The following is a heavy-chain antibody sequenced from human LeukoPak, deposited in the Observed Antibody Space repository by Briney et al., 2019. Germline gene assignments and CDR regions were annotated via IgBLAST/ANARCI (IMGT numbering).Heavy chain of an antibody. J-gene: IGHJ6*03. Sequence: GGALRLSCAASGLTASHNVNNDMRWVRHAPGRGLEPGSGITTSGSTYYADSVKGRFTISRENSNNTLYLHMDSLRAEDTAVYYCAKAPSCYNYFYMDVWGRGTTVTVSS. V-gene: IGHV3-23*01. CDR1: GLTASHNVNND. CDR2: ITTSGST. CDR3: AKAPSCYNYFYMDV.